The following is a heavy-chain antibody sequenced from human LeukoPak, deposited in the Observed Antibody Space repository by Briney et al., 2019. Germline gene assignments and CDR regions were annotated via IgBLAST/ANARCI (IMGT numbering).Heavy chain of an antibody. J-gene: IGHJ5*02. V-gene: IGHV3-30*03. D-gene: IGHD6-13*01. CDR1: GFTFSSYG. CDR2: ISYDGSNK. CDR3: AIGGRGSSWYACES. Sequence: GGSLRLSCAASGFTFSSYGMHWVRQAPGKGLEWVAVISYDGSNKYYADSVKGRFTISRDNSKNTLDLQMNSLRAEDTAVYYCAIGGRGSSWYACESWGEGTLVTVSP.